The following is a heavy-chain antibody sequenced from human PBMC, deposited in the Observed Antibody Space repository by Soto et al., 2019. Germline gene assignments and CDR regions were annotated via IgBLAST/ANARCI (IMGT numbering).Heavy chain of an antibody. CDR3: ARGDLRFNSGY. CDR1: GFTFSDYY. Sequence: QVQLVESGGGLVKPGGSLRLSCAASGFTFSDYYMSWIRQAPGKGLEWVSYISSSSSYTNYADSVKGRFTISRDNDKNPLYLQMNSLRAEDTAVYYCARGDLRFNSGYWGQGTLVTVSS. V-gene: IGHV3-11*06. CDR2: ISSSSSYT. D-gene: IGHD2-21*02. J-gene: IGHJ4*02.